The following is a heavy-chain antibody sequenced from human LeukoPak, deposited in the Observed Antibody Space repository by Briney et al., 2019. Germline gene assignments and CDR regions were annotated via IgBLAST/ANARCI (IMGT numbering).Heavy chain of an antibody. D-gene: IGHD5-12*01. V-gene: IGHV1-2*02. Sequence: GASVKVSCKASGYTFTGYYIHWVRQAPGQGLEWMGWINPNSGGTNYAQRFQGRVTMTRDTSISTAYMELSRLRSDDTAVYYCAVQAGTSGYEGYFGYWGQGTLVTVSS. J-gene: IGHJ4*02. CDR2: INPNSGGT. CDR3: AVQAGTSGYEGYFGY. CDR1: GYTFTGYY.